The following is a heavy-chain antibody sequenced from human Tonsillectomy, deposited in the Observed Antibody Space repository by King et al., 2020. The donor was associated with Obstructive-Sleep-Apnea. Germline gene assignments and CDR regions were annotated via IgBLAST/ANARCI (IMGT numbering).Heavy chain of an antibody. J-gene: IGHJ4*02. V-gene: IGHV3-33*06. D-gene: IGHD3-22*01. CDR1: GFTFSSYG. CDR3: AKDETYYDSSGYYLDY. Sequence: VQLVESGGGVVQPGRSLRLYCAASGFTFSSYGMHLVRQAPGKGLECVAVLWYDVSNKYYADSVKGRFTISRDNSKNTLYLQMNSLRAEDTAVYYCAKDETYYDSSGYYLDYWGQGTLVTVSS. CDR2: LWYDVSNK.